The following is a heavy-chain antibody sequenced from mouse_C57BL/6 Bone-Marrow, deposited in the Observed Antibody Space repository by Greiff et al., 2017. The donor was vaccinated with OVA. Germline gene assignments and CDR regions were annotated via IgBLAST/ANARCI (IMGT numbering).Heavy chain of an antibody. CDR1: GYTFTSYW. V-gene: IGHV1-59*01. CDR3: ARKDGSSRHWYFDV. J-gene: IGHJ1*03. CDR2: IDPSDSYT. Sequence: VQLQQPGAELVRPGTSVKLSCKASGYTFTSYWMHWVKQRPGQGLEWIGVIDPSDSYTNYNQKFKGKATLTVDTSSSTAYMQLSSLTSEDSAVYYCARKDGSSRHWYFDVWGTGTTVTVSS. D-gene: IGHD1-1*01.